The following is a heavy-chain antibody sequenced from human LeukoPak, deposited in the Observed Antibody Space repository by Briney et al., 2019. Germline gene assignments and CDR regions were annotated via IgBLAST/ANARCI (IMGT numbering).Heavy chain of an antibody. V-gene: IGHV4-38-2*02. Sequence: SETLSLICTVSGYSISNGYYWGWIRQPPGKGLEWIGSTYHSGSTYYNPSLKSRVTISVDTSKNQFSLKLSSVTAADTAVYYCARVGPQIAARPVSDDYWGQGTLVTVSS. CDR3: ARVGPQIAARPVSDDY. CDR1: GYSISNGYY. CDR2: TYHSGST. D-gene: IGHD6-6*01. J-gene: IGHJ4*02.